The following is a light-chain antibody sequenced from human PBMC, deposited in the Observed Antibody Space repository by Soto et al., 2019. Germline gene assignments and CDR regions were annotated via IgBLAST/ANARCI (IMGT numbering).Light chain of an antibody. CDR1: QSISSW. V-gene: IGKV1-5*03. CDR2: KAS. Sequence: DIQMTKSPSTLSASVGDRVTITCRASQSISSWLAWYQQKPGKAPKLLIYKASSLQSGVPSRFSGSGSGTEFTLTISSLQPDDFATYYCQQYKSYSLTFGGGTKVDIK. J-gene: IGKJ4*01. CDR3: QQYKSYSLT.